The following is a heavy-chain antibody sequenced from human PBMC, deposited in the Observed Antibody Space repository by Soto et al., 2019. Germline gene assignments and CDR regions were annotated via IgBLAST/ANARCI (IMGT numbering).Heavy chain of an antibody. J-gene: IGHJ4*02. V-gene: IGHV3-33*01. CDR3: ARAVGAFDY. CDR2: IWYDGSNK. CDR1: GFTFSTYG. D-gene: IGHD1-26*01. Sequence: QVQLVESGGGVVQPGRSLRISCAASGFTFSTYGMHWVRQAPGKGLEWVAVIWYDGSNKYYADSVKGRFTISRDNSKNTLYLQMNSLRAEDTAVYYCARAVGAFDYWGQGTLVTVSS.